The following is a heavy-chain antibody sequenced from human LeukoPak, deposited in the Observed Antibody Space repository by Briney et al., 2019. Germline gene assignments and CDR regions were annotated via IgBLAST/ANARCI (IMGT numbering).Heavy chain of an antibody. D-gene: IGHD2-21*02. CDR3: ASSLAYCGGDCYPGAFDI. J-gene: IGHJ3*02. V-gene: IGHV1-2*02. Sequence: ASVKVSCKASGYTFTGYYMHWVRQAPGQGLEWMGWINPNSGGTNYAQKFQGRVTMTRDTSISTAYMELSRLRSDDTAVYYCASSLAYCGGDCYPGAFDIWGQGTMVTVSS. CDR2: INPNSGGT. CDR1: GYTFTGYY.